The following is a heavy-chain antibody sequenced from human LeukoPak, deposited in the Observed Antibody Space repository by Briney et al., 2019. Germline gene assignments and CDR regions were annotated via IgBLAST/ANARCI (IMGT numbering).Heavy chain of an antibody. CDR3: ARVYYSNSYDYWYFDL. D-gene: IGHD6-13*01. J-gene: IGHJ2*01. CDR1: GGSISSYY. V-gene: IGHV4-59*01. CDR2: MYYRGNT. Sequence: SETLSLTCTVSGGSISSYYWSWIRQPPGKGLEWIGYMYYRGNTNYDPSLKSRVTISIDTPNNQFSLKLSSVTAADTAVYYCARVYYSNSYDYWYFDLWGRGTLVTVSS.